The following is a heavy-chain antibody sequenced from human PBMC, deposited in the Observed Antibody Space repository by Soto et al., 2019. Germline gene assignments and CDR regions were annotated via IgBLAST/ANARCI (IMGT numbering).Heavy chain of an antibody. CDR1: GYTFTTFY. Sequence: QVQLLQSGPGVKKPGASVKVSCKTSGYTFTTFYVHWVRQAPGQGLEWMGRIHPGGGQTIHSQKFQDRVAVSRDTSTNTVYMELSNLRSDHTAIYYFARDGYKFDFDYWGQVTLVTVSS. D-gene: IGHD5-18*01. V-gene: IGHV1-46*01. CDR3: ARDGYKFDFDY. J-gene: IGHJ4*02. CDR2: IHPGGGQT.